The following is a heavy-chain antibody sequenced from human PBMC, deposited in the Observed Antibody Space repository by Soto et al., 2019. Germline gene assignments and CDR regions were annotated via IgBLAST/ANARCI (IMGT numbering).Heavy chain of an antibody. Sequence: QVQLQQWGAGLLKPSETLSLTCAVYGGSFSGYYWSWIRQPPGKGLEWIGEINHSGSTNYNPSLKSRVTISVDTSKNQFSLKLSSVTAADTAVYYCARGGGMITFVGVIGQFDYWGQGTLVTVSS. CDR1: GGSFSGYY. V-gene: IGHV4-34*01. CDR3: ARGGGMITFVGVIGQFDY. J-gene: IGHJ4*02. D-gene: IGHD3-16*02. CDR2: INHSGST.